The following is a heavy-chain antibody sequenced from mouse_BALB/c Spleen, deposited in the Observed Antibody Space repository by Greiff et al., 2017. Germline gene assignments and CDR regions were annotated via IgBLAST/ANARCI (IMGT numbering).Heavy chain of an antibody. CDR1: GFTFSSYA. Sequence: EVKVVESGGGLVKPGGSLKLSCAASGFTFSSYAMSWVRQTPEKRLEWVASISSGGSTYYPDSVKGRFTISRDNARNILYLQMSSLRSEDTAMYYCAREGDYYGSSYDAMDYWGQGTSVTVSS. V-gene: IGHV5-6-5*01. CDR3: AREGDYYGSSYDAMDY. J-gene: IGHJ4*01. D-gene: IGHD1-1*01. CDR2: ISSGGST.